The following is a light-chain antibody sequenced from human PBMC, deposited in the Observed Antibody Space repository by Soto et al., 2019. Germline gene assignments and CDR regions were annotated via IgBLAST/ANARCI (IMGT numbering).Light chain of an antibody. CDR2: KAS. J-gene: IGKJ1*01. CDR1: QTISSW. V-gene: IGKV1-5*03. Sequence: DIQMTQSPSTLSGSAGDRVTITCRASQTISSWLAWYQQKPGKAPKLLIYKASTLKTGIPSRFSGSGSGTECTLNISSLQPDDFATYDSQHYNSYSEAFGKGTKVELK. CDR3: QHYNSYSEA.